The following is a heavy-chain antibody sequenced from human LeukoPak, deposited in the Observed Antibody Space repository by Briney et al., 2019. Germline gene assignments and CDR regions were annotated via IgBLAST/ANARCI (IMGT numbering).Heavy chain of an antibody. Sequence: GASVKVSCKVSGYTLTELSMHWVRQAPGKGLEWMGGFDPEDGETIYAQKFQGRVTMTEDTSTDTAYMELSSLRSEDTAVYYCAATGNYDFWSGYYPFDYWGQGTLVTVSS. D-gene: IGHD3-3*01. CDR3: AATGNYDFWSGYYPFDY. CDR2: FDPEDGET. CDR1: GYTLTELS. J-gene: IGHJ4*02. V-gene: IGHV1-24*01.